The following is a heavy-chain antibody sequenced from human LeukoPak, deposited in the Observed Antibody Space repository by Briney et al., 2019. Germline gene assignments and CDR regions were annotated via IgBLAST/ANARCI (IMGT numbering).Heavy chain of an antibody. CDR3: AREVSSSSGGYYYYYYMDV. Sequence: GRSLRLSCAASGFTFDDYAMHWVRQAPGKGLEWVSGISWNSGSIGYADSVKGRFTISRDNAKNSLYLQMNSLRAEDTAVYYCAREVSSSSGGYYYYYYMDVWGKGTTVTVSS. D-gene: IGHD6-6*01. J-gene: IGHJ6*03. V-gene: IGHV3-9*01. CDR2: ISWNSGSI. CDR1: GFTFDDYA.